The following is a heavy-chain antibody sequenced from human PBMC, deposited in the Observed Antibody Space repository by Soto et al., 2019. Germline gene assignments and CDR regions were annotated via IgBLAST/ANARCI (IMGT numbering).Heavy chain of an antibody. CDR1: GFPFSAEA. CDR2: ISYDGNNK. J-gene: IGHJ4*02. D-gene: IGHD5-12*01. CDR3: ARDFFVATVLDY. Sequence: GGSLRLSCAGSGFPFSAEAMHWVRQAPGKGLEWVAAISYDGNNKNHADSVKGRFTVSRDNSKNTLYLQIYSLRPEDTAVYYCARDFFVATVLDYWGQGTLVTVSS. V-gene: IGHV3-30-3*01.